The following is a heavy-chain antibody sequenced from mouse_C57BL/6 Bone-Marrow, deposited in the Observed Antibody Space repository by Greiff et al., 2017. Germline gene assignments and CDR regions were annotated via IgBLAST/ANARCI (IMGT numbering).Heavy chain of an antibody. CDR1: GYAFSSSW. CDR3: ASYYSTAWFAY. Sequence: QVQLQQSGPELVKPGASVKISCKASGYAFSSSWMNWVKQRPGKGLEWIGRIYPGDGDTNYNGKFKGKATLTADKSSSTAYMQLSSLTSEDSAVYFCASYYSTAWFAYWGQGTLVTVSA. CDR2: IYPGDGDT. D-gene: IGHD2-5*01. J-gene: IGHJ3*01. V-gene: IGHV1-82*01.